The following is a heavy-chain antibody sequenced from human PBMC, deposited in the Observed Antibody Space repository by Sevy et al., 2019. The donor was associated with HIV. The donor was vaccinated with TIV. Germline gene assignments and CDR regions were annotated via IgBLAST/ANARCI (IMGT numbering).Heavy chain of an antibody. CDR3: TTGPMTTVTTLPF. J-gene: IGHJ4*02. D-gene: IGHD4-17*01. Sequence: GGCLRLSCAASGFTFSNAWMSWVRQAPGKGLEWVGRIKSKTDGGTTDYAAPVKGRFTISRDDSKNTLYLQMNSLKTEDTAVYYCTTGPMTTVTTLPFWGQGTLVTVSS. CDR1: GFTFSNAW. V-gene: IGHV3-15*01. CDR2: IKSKTDGGTT.